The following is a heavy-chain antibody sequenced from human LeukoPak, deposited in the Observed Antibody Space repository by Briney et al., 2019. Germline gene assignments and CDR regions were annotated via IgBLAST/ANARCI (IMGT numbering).Heavy chain of an antibody. CDR1: GGSFSGYY. CDR2: INHSGST. V-gene: IGHV4-34*01. Sequence: SETLSLTCAVYGGSFSGYYWSWIRQPPGKGLEWIGEINHSGSTNYNPSLKSRVTISVDTSKNQFSLKLSSVTAADTAVYYCARGPSDYWGQGTLVTVSS. J-gene: IGHJ4*02. CDR3: ARGPSDY.